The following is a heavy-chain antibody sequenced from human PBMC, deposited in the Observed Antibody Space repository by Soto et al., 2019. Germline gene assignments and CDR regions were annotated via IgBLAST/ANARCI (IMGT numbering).Heavy chain of an antibody. V-gene: IGHV4-31*03. CDR2: IYYSGST. CDR1: GGSISSGGYY. D-gene: IGHD6-13*01. CDR3: AGSFGVAAAGPFDY. J-gene: IGHJ4*02. Sequence: QVQLQESGPGLVKPSQTLSLTCTVSGGSISSGGYYWSWIRQHPGKGLEWIGYIYYSGSTYYTPSRRSRVTISVDTSKTQFSLKLSSVTAADTAVYYCAGSFGVAAAGPFDYWGQGTLGTVAS.